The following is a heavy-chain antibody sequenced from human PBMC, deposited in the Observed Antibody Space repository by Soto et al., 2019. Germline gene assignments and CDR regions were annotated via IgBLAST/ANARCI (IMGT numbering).Heavy chain of an antibody. D-gene: IGHD6-19*01. V-gene: IGHV3-33*08. J-gene: IGHJ4*02. CDR2: IWNDGNRK. Sequence: VQLVQSGGGLVQPGGSLRLSCAASRFTFSSYGMHWVRQAPGKGPEWVAVIWNDGNRKYYADSVRGRFTISRDNSKSTLYLQMDSLRAEDTAVYYCTRALYSGAWYGGDYWGQGTLVTVSS. CDR1: RFTFSSYG. CDR3: TRALYSGAWYGGDY.